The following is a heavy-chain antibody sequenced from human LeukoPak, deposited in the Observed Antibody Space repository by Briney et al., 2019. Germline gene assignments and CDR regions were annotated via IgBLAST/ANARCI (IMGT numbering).Heavy chain of an antibody. V-gene: IGHV4-30-2*01. CDR2: IYHSGST. J-gene: IGHJ4*02. CDR3: ASSPYCGGDCYSLFDY. D-gene: IGHD2-21*02. Sequence: SETLFLTCAVSGGSISSGGYSWSWIRQPPGKGLEWIGYIYHSGSTYYNPSLKSRVTISVDRSRNQFSLKLSSVTAADTAVYYCASSPYCGGDCYSLFDYWGQGTLVTVSS. CDR1: GGSISSGGYS.